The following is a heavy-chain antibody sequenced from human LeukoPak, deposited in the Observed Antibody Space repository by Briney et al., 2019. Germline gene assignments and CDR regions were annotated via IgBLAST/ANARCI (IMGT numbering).Heavy chain of an antibody. V-gene: IGHV1-69*13. CDR2: IIPIFGTA. J-gene: IGHJ6*02. Sequence: GASEKVSCKASGGTFSSYAISWVRQAPGQGLEWMGGIIPIFGTANYAQKFQGRVTITADESTSTAYMELSSLRSEDTAVYYCARDGLGYLGAPNWKGFYYYYGMDVWGQGTTVTVSS. CDR1: GGTFSSYA. D-gene: IGHD1-1*01. CDR3: ARDGLGYLGAPNWKGFYYYYGMDV.